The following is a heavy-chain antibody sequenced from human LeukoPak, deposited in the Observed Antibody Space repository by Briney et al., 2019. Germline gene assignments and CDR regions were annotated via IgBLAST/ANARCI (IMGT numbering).Heavy chain of an antibody. D-gene: IGHD3-9*01. Sequence: GGSLRLSCAASGFTFSNAWMSWVRQAPGKGLEWVSRIKSKTDGGTTDYAAPVKGRFTISRDDSKNTLYLQMNSLKTEDTAVYYCTIEYYDILTGYLNYYYYYGMDVWGQRTTVTVSS. CDR3: TIEYYDILTGYLNYYYYYGMDV. CDR1: GFTFSNAW. J-gene: IGHJ6*02. V-gene: IGHV3-15*01. CDR2: IKSKTDGGTT.